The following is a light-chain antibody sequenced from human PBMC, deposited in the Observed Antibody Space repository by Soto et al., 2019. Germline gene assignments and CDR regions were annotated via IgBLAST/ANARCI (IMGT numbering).Light chain of an antibody. CDR3: CSYAGSSTSYV. CDR1: SSDVGSYNL. CDR2: EVS. J-gene: IGLJ1*01. V-gene: IGLV2-23*02. Sequence: LTQPASVSGSPGQSITISCTGTSSDVGSYNLVSWYQQHPGKAPKLMIYEVSKRPSGVSNRFSGSKSGNTASLTISGLQAEDEADYYCCSYAGSSTSYVFGTGNKVTVL.